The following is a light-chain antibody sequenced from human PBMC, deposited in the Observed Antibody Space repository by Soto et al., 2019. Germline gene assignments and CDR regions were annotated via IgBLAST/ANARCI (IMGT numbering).Light chain of an antibody. CDR2: GAS. Sequence: DVQMTQSPSSVSASVGDRVTITCRASQGISTWLAWYQHKPGKGPKLLIYGASRWPSGVSSRFSGSGSGTDFTLAISSLQPDDFATCYCLAAGTFPRTFGAGTKVDIK. CDR3: LAAGTFPRT. CDR1: QGISTW. V-gene: IGKV1-12*01. J-gene: IGKJ3*01.